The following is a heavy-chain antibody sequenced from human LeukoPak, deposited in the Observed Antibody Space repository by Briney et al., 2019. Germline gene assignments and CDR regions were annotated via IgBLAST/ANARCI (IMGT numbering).Heavy chain of an antibody. J-gene: IGHJ3*02. CDR1: GGSISSYY. D-gene: IGHD3-22*01. V-gene: IGHV4-59*01. CDR2: IYYSGST. CDR3: ARGTYYYDSSLGPRTFDI. Sequence: SETLSLTCTVSGGSISSYYCSWIRQLPGKGLEWIGYIYYSGSTNYNPSLKSRVTISVDTSKNQFSLKLSSVTAADTAVYYCARGTYYYDSSLGPRTFDIWGQGTMVTVSS.